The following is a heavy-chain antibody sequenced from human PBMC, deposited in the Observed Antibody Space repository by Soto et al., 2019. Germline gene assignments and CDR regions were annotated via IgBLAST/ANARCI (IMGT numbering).Heavy chain of an antibody. CDR3: AKDPNGDYVGAFDS. CDR2: ISGSGAGT. CDR1: GNTFSKYA. J-gene: IGHJ4*02. V-gene: IGHV3-23*01. Sequence: PGGSLRLSCAASGNTFSKYAMTWVRQAPGKGLEWVSAISGSGAGTYYTDSVKGRFTISRDNSKNTLYLQMNSLRADDTAVYYCAKDPNGDYVGAFDSWGQGTMVTSPQ. D-gene: IGHD4-17*01.